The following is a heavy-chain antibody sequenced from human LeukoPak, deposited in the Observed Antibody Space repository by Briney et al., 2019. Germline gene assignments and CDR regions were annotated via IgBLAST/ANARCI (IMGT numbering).Heavy chain of an antibody. Sequence: GSSVKVSCKASGGTFSSYAISWVRQAPGQGLEWMGRIIPILGIANYAQKFQGRVTITADKSTSTAYMELSSLRSEDTAVYYCARGTKKYEFWFDPWGQGTLVTVSS. CDR3: ARGTKKYEFWFDP. D-gene: IGHD3-3*01. V-gene: IGHV1-69*04. CDR1: GGTFSSYA. CDR2: IIPILGIA. J-gene: IGHJ5*02.